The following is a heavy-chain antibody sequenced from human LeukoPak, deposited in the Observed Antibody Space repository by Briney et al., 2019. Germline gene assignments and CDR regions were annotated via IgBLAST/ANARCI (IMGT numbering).Heavy chain of an antibody. CDR2: IWYDGSNK. CDR3: VRVGYTNYGIDY. V-gene: IGHV3-33*01. D-gene: IGHD4-11*01. CDR1: GFTFSSYG. J-gene: IGHJ4*02. Sequence: GGSLRLSCAVSGFTFSSYGMHWVRQAPGKGLEWVAVIWYDGSNKYYADSVKGRFTISRDSSKNTLDLQMNSLRAEDTAVYYCVRVGYTNYGIDYWGQGALVTVSS.